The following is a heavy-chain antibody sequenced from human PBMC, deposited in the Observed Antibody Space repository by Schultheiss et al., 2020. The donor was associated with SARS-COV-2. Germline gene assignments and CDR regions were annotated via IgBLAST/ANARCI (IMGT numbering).Heavy chain of an antibody. D-gene: IGHD3-22*01. Sequence: SQTLSLTCTVSGGSISSYYWSWIRQPPGKGLEWIGYIYYSGSTNYNPSLKSRVTISVDTSKNQFSLKLSSVTAADTAVYYCARDLAGNSSPYYYGMDVWGQGTTVTVSS. CDR1: GGSISSYY. CDR3: ARDLAGNSSPYYYGMDV. V-gene: IGHV4-59*01. J-gene: IGHJ6*02. CDR2: IYYSGST.